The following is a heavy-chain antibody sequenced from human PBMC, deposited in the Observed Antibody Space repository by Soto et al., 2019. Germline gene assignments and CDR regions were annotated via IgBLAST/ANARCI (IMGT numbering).Heavy chain of an antibody. CDR1: GYTFSRYG. CDR3: AKNGQPPYYYYGMDV. Sequence: QGQLVQSGPEVKKPGASVKVSCKASGYTFSRYGISWVRQAPGQGLEWMGWVSGYNGDTKYAQKVQGRVTMTIDTSTYTAYMELRSLTSDDTAKYYCAKNGQPPYYYYGMDVWGQGTTVIVSS. CDR2: VSGYNGDT. V-gene: IGHV1-18*01. D-gene: IGHD2-8*01. J-gene: IGHJ6*02.